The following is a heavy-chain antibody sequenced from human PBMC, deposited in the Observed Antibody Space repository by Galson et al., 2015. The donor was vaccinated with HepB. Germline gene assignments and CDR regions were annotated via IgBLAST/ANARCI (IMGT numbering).Heavy chain of an antibody. CDR3: ARDPAGTNYFDY. Sequence: SVKVSCKASGYTFTSYYMHWVRQAPGQGHEWMGIINPSGGSTSYAQKFQGRVTMTRDTSTSTVYMELSSLRSEDTAVYYCARDPAGTNYFDYWGQGTLVTVSS. CDR2: INPSGGST. J-gene: IGHJ4*02. V-gene: IGHV1-46*01. CDR1: GYTFTSYY. D-gene: IGHD6-13*01.